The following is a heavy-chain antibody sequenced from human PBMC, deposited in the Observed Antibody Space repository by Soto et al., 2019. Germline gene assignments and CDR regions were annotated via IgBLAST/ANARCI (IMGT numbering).Heavy chain of an antibody. CDR2: IYYSGST. CDR3: ARDSGSLYYYYYGMDV. Sequence: SETLSLTCTVSGGSVSSGSYYWSWIRQPPGKGLEWIGYIYYSGSTNYNPSLKSRVTISVDTSKNQFSLKLSPVTAADTAVYYCARDSGSLYYYYYGMDVWGQGTTVTVSS. D-gene: IGHD3-10*01. CDR1: GGSVSSGSYY. V-gene: IGHV4-61*01. J-gene: IGHJ6*02.